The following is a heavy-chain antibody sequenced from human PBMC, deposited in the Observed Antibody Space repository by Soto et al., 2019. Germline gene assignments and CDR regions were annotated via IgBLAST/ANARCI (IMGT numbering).Heavy chain of an antibody. V-gene: IGHV3-23*01. CDR1: GFTFSSYA. J-gene: IGHJ6*02. D-gene: IGHD6-6*01. CDR2: ISGSGGST. CDR3: AKAEYSSSSFWASYYYYGMDV. Sequence: GGSLRLSCAAFGFTFSSYAMSWVRQAPGKGLEWVSAISGSGGSTYYADSVKGRFTISRDNSKNTLYLQMNSLRAEDTAVYYCAKAEYSSSSFWASYYYYGMDVWGQGTTVTVSS.